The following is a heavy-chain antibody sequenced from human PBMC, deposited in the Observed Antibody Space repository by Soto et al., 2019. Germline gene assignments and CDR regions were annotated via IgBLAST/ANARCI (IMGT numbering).Heavy chain of an antibody. J-gene: IGHJ4*02. D-gene: IGHD5-18*01. CDR3: ARYGGYSYGWFDY. CDR2: IIPIFGTA. V-gene: IGHV1-69*13. Sequence: SVKVSCKASGGTFSSYAISWVRQAPGQGLEWMGGIIPIFGTANYAQKFQGRVTITADESTSTAYMELSSLRSEDTAVYYCARYGGYSYGWFDYWGQGTLVNVSS. CDR1: GGTFSSYA.